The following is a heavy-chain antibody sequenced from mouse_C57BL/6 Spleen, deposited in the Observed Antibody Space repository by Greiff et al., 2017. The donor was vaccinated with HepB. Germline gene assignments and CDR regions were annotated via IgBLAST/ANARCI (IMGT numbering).Heavy chain of an antibody. V-gene: IGHV1-80*01. CDR2: IYPGDGDT. CDR1: GYAFSSYW. Sequence: QVQLKQSGAELVKPGASVKISCKASGYAFSSYWMNWVKQRPGKGLEWIGQIYPGDGDTNYNGKFKGKATLTADKSSSTAYMQLSSLTSEDSAVYFCARDELGRAWFAYWGQGTLVTVSA. CDR3: ARDELGRAWFAY. J-gene: IGHJ3*01. D-gene: IGHD4-1*01.